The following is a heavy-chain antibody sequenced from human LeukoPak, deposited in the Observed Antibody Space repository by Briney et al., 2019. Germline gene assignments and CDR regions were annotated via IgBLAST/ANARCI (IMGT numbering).Heavy chain of an antibody. D-gene: IGHD2-8*02. CDR3: ARDSAWSFDY. J-gene: IGHJ4*02. Sequence: GGSLRLSCAASGVTFSIYSRNWVRQPPGKGLEWVGDISSNDIYYADSAKGRLTIFRDDAKKSLYLQMKSLVAEDTAVYSCARDSAWSFDYSGQGTLVTVSS. V-gene: IGHV3-21*05. CDR2: ISSNDI. CDR1: GVTFSIYS.